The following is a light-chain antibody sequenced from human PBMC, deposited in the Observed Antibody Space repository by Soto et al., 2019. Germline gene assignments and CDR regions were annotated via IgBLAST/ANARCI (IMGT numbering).Light chain of an antibody. J-gene: IGKJ1*01. V-gene: IGKV3-20*01. Sequence: EIVLTQSPGTLSLSPGERATLSCRASQSVTSSYLAWYHQKPGQAHRLLIYDASSRATGIPDSFSGSGSGPEFTLTIGRLEPEDFAVYYCQQCGSAPRTVGQGTKVDIK. CDR2: DAS. CDR1: QSVTSSY. CDR3: QQCGSAPRT.